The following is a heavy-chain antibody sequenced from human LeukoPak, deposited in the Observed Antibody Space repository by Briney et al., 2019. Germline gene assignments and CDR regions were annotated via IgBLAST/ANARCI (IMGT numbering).Heavy chain of an antibody. Sequence: PGGSLRLSCAASGYTFSSYWMSWVRQAPGRGLEGVANIKQDGSEKYYVDSVKGRFTISRDNAKTSLYLQMNSLRAEDTAVYYCARDYGSGRFDAFDIWGQGTMVTVSS. V-gene: IGHV3-7*01. CDR2: IKQDGSEK. CDR1: GYTFSSYW. J-gene: IGHJ3*02. CDR3: ARDYGSGRFDAFDI. D-gene: IGHD3-10*01.